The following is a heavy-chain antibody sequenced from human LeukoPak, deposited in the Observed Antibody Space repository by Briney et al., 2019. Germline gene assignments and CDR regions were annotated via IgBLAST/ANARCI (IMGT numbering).Heavy chain of an antibody. V-gene: IGHV3-23*01. CDR2: ISGSGGST. CDR3: AKAVIIVVVTSGLDY. Sequence: PGGSLRLSCAASGFTFSSYAMSWVRQAPGKGLGWVSAISGSGGSTYYADSVKGRFTICRDNSKNTLYLQTNSLRAEDTAVYYCAKAVIIVVVTSGLDYWGQGTLVTVSS. J-gene: IGHJ4*02. D-gene: IGHD3-22*01. CDR1: GFTFSSYA.